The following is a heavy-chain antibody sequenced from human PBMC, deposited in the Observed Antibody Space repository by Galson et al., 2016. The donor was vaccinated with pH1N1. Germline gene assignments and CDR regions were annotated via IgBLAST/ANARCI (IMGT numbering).Heavy chain of an antibody. CDR1: EYTFIGYY. V-gene: IGHV1-2*06. CDR2: INPNNGDT. Sequence: SVKVSCKASEYTFIGYYIHWMRQAPGHGLAWMGRINPNNGDTHYAQNFQGRDTMTRDTSISTAYMELNGLRSDDTAVYYCARVNTYDSSGYYPFDYWGQGTQVTVSS. CDR3: ARVNTYDSSGYYPFDY. J-gene: IGHJ4*02. D-gene: IGHD3-22*01.